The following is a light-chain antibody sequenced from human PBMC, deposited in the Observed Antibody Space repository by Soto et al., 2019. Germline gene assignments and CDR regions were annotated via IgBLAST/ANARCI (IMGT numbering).Light chain of an antibody. V-gene: IGKV3-11*01. CDR3: QQRSNWPPVST. J-gene: IGKJ5*01. CDR2: GPS. CDR1: QSVSTN. Sequence: EIVVTQSPATLSVSPGERATLSCRASQSVSTNLAWYQQKPGQAPRLLIYGPSARASGVPARFSGSGSGTDFTLTISSLEPGDFAVYYCQQRSNWPPVSTFGQGTRLEIK.